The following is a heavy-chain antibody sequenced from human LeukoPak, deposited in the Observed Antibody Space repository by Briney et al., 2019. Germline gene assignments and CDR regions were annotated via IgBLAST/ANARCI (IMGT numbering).Heavy chain of an antibody. Sequence: SQTLSLTCTVSGGSISSGGYYWSWIRQHPGKGLEWIGYIYYSGSTYYNPSLKSRVTISVDTSKNQFSLKLSSVTAADTAVYYCARVLGGGTSWFDPWGQGTLVTVSS. CDR2: IYYSGST. CDR3: ARVLGGGTSWFDP. CDR1: GGSISSGGYY. D-gene: IGHD3-16*01. J-gene: IGHJ5*02. V-gene: IGHV4-31*03.